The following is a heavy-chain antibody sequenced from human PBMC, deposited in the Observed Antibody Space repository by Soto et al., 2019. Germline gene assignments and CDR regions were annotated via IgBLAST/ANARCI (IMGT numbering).Heavy chain of an antibody. CDR1: GYSISSGFY. CDR2: IYHRGNT. J-gene: IGHJ4*02. D-gene: IGHD3-10*01. Sequence: SSETLSLTCSVSGYSISSGFYWDWIRQPPGKGLEWIGSIYHRGNTYYNPSHNGRITISLDTSKNQFSLRLTSVTAADTAVYYCARGEARGLIANGLDYWGQGALVTVSS. CDR3: ARGEARGLIANGLDY. V-gene: IGHV4-38-2*02.